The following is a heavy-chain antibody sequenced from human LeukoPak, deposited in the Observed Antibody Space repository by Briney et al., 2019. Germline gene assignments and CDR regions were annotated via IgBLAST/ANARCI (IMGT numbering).Heavy chain of an antibody. CDR2: ISGSGGST. D-gene: IGHD2-21*02. CDR3: AKEGRAYCGGDSYSVRFDY. Sequence: GGSLRLSCAASGFTFSSYAMSWVRQAPGKGLEWVSAISGSGGSTYYADSVKGRFTISRDNSKNTLYLQMNSLRAEDTAVYYGAKEGRAYCGGDSYSVRFDYWGQGTLVTVSS. CDR1: GFTFSSYA. J-gene: IGHJ4*02. V-gene: IGHV3-23*01.